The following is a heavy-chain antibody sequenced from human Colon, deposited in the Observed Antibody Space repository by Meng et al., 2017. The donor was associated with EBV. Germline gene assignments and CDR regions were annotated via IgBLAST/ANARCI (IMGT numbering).Heavy chain of an antibody. J-gene: IGHJ4*02. CDR1: GDSISSDIW. V-gene: IGHV4-4*02. Sequence: QVQLQESGPGLVKPSGTRSFTCTVSGDSISSDIWWSWGRQPPGKGLEWIGEVYHRGDTNYNPSLKSRVDISVDKSKNQFYLSLFSVTAADTAVYYCGRDQGRELINQWGQGTLVTVSS. D-gene: IGHD1-7*01. CDR3: GRDQGRELINQ. CDR2: VYHRGDT.